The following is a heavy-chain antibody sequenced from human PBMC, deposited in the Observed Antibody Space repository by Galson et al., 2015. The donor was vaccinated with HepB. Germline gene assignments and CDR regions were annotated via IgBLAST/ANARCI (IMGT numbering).Heavy chain of an antibody. D-gene: IGHD1-26*01. J-gene: IGHJ4*02. CDR2: ISGSGGST. CDR1: GFTFSSYA. Sequence: SLRLSCAASGFTFSSYAMSWVRQAPGKGLEWVSAISGSGGSTYYADSVKGRFTISRDNSKNTLYLQMNSLRAEDTAVYYCAKDSASGSPLPVAFDYWGQGTLVTVSS. CDR3: AKDSASGSPLPVAFDY. V-gene: IGHV3-23*01.